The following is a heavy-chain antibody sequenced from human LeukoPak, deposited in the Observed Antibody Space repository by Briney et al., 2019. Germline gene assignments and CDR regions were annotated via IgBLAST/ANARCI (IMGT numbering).Heavy chain of an antibody. V-gene: IGHV4-39*02. CDR2: IYYSGST. CDR3: AKDGKDCSSTSCYRYYYYYYMDV. CDR1: GGSISSSSYY. D-gene: IGHD2-2*01. Sequence: SGTLSLTCTVSGGSISSSSYYWGWIRQPPGKGLEWIGSIYYSGSTYYNPSLKSRVTISVDTSKNQFSLKLSSVTAADTAVYYCAKDGKDCSSTSCYRYYYYYYMDVWGKGTTVTISS. J-gene: IGHJ6*03.